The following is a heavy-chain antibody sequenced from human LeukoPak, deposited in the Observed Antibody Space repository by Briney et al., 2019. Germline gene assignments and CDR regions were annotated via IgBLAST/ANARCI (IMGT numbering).Heavy chain of an antibody. CDR3: ARNGWRKEYQLLSDDY. CDR1: GYTFTSYG. V-gene: IGHV1-18*04. D-gene: IGHD2-2*01. CDR2: ISAYNGNT. Sequence: ASVKVSCKASGYTFTSYGISWVRQAPGQGLEWMGWISAYNGNTNYAQKLQGRVTMTTDTYTSTAYMELRSLRSDDTAVYYCARNGWRKEYQLLSDDYWGQGTLVTVSS. J-gene: IGHJ4*02.